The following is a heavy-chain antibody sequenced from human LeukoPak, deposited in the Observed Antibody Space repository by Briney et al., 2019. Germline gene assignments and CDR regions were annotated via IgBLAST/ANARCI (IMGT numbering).Heavy chain of an antibody. CDR1: GGSISSYY. CDR2: IYYSGST. V-gene: IGHV4-59*01. J-gene: IGHJ5*02. CDR3: ARAKYYYGSGSYYYNWFDP. D-gene: IGHD3-10*01. Sequence: PSQTLSLTCTVSGGSISSYYWSWIRQPPGKGLEWIGYIYYSGSTNYNPSLKSRVTISVDTSKNQFSLKLSSVTAADTAVYSCARAKYYYGSGSYYYNWFDPWGQGTLVTVSS.